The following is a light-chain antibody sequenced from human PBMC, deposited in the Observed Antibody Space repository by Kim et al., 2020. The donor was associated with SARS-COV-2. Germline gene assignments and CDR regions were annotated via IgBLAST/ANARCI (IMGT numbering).Light chain of an antibody. CDR3: SSYTSSSTLEV. CDR2: DVI. V-gene: IGLV2-14*03. Sequence: QSITISCTGTISDVVGYNYVSWYQQHPGKAPNLMIYDVINRPSGVSNHFSASKSGNTASLTISWLQAEDEADYYFSSYTSSSTLEVFGGGTQLTVL. J-gene: IGLJ2*01. CDR1: ISDVVGYNY.